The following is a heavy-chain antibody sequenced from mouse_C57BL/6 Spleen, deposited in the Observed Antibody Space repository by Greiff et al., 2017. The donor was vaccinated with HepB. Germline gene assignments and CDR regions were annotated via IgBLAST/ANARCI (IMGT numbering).Heavy chain of an antibody. D-gene: IGHD2-5*01. V-gene: IGHV1-55*01. Sequence: VQLQQPGAELVKPGASVKMSCKASGYTFTSYWITWVKQRPGQGLEWIGDIYPGSGSTNYNEKFKSKATLTVDTSSSTAYMQLSSLTSEDSAVYYCARRGYSNYGGYYAMDYWGQGTSVTVSS. CDR3: ARRGYSNYGGYYAMDY. J-gene: IGHJ4*01. CDR2: IYPGSGST. CDR1: GYTFTSYW.